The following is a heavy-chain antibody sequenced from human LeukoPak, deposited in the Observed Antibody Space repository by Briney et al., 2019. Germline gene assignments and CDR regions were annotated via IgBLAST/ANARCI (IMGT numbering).Heavy chain of an antibody. V-gene: IGHV3-7*01. CDR1: GFTFRDSW. J-gene: IGHJ4*02. Sequence: GGSLRLSCAASGFTFRDSWMHWVRQAPGKGLEWVANINQDGSHKYYVDSVEGRFIISRDTAKNSVHLQMNSLRVEDTAVYYCARDYKYAFDNWGQGTLVTVSS. CDR2: INQDGSHK. D-gene: IGHD5-24*01. CDR3: ARDYKYAFDN.